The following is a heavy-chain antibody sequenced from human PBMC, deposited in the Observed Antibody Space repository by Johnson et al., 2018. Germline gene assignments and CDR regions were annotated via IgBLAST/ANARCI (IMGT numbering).Heavy chain of an antibody. D-gene: IGHD3/OR15-3a*01. V-gene: IGHV3-9*01. CDR3: AKDQGWRTVDCYFDS. CDR2: IRWNSDSR. CDR1: GFTFDEYA. J-gene: IGHJ4*02. Sequence: VQLQESGGGLVQPGGSLRLSCVASGFTFDEYAMHWVRQVTGKGLEWVSGIRWNSDSRGSEDSLKGRFTISRDNAKKSLYLEMNSLRPEDTALYYCAKDQGWRTVDCYFDSWGQGTPVTVSS.